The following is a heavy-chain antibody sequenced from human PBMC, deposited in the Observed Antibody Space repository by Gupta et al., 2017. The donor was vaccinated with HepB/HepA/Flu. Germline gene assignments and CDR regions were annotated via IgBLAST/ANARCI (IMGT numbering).Heavy chain of an antibody. CDR2: ISWNSGSI. CDR1: GFTFHDYA. CDR3: AKSSYDSSGYYFNAVFDY. D-gene: IGHD3-22*01. Sequence: EVQLVESGGGLVQPGRYLRLSWDASGFTFHDYAMHWVRHAPGKGLEWVSGISWNSGSIGYADSVKGRFTISRDNAKNSLYLQMNSLRAEDTALYYCAKSSYDSSGYYFNAVFDYWGQGTLVTVSS. V-gene: IGHV3-9*01. J-gene: IGHJ4*02.